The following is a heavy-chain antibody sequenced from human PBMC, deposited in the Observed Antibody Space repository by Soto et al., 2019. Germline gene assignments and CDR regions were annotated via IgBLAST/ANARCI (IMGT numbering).Heavy chain of an antibody. CDR3: AKKVNSGPGSQYFDY. D-gene: IGHD3-10*01. Sequence: GGSLRLSCAASGFTFSSYSMSWVRQAPGKGLEWVSGFRTGGDDGTTYYADSVKGRFTISRDNSKNTLFLQMNSLRVEDTAIYYCAKKVNSGPGSQYFDYWGQGTLVTVSS. V-gene: IGHV3-23*01. J-gene: IGHJ4*02. CDR1: GFTFSSYS. CDR2: FRTGGDDGTT.